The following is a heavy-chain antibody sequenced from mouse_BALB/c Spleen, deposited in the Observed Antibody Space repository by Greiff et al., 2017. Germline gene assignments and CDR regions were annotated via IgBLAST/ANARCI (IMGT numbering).Heavy chain of an antibody. CDR3: ARIYDGAMDY. V-gene: IGHV5-12-2*01. Sequence: EVKVEESGGGLVQPGGSLKLSCAASGFTFSSYTMSWVRQTPEERLEWVAYISNGGGSTYYPDTVKGRFTISRDNAKNTLYLQMSSLKSEDTAMYYCARIYDGAMDYWGQGTSVTVSS. CDR2: ISNGGGST. J-gene: IGHJ4*01. D-gene: IGHD2-3*01. CDR1: GFTFSSYT.